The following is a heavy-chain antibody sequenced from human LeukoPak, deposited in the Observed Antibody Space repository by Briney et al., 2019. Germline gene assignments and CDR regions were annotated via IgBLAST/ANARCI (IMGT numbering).Heavy chain of an antibody. CDR3: AREDCSSTSCLRENWFDP. CDR2: ISYDGSNK. V-gene: IGHV3-30*04. D-gene: IGHD2-2*01. J-gene: IGHJ5*02. Sequence: PGGSLRLSCAASGFTFSSYAMHWVRQAPGKGLEWVAVISYDGSNKYYADSVKGRFTISRDNSKNTLYLQMNSLRAEDTAVYYCAREDCSSTSCLRENWFDPWGQGTLVTVSS. CDR1: GFTFSSYA.